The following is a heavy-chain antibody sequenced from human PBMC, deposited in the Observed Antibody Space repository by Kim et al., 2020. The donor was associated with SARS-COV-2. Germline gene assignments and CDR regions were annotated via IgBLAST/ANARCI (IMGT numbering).Heavy chain of an antibody. Sequence: SETLSLTCAVYGGSFSGYYWSWIRQPPGKGLEWIGEINHSGSTNYNPSLKSRVTISVDTSKNQFSLKLSSVTAADTAVYYCARVEIAARYNYYDSSGYYKGGRIFDYWGQGTLVTVSS. J-gene: IGHJ4*02. CDR1: GGSFSGYY. V-gene: IGHV4-34*01. D-gene: IGHD3-22*01. CDR2: INHSGST. CDR3: ARVEIAARYNYYDSSGYYKGGRIFDY.